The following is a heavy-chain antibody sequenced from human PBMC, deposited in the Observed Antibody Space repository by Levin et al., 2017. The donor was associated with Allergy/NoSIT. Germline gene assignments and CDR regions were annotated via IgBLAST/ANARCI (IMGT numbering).Heavy chain of an antibody. Sequence: SETLSLTCTVSGGSVSSGSYYWSWIRQPPGKGLEWIGYIYYSGSTNYNPSLKSRVTISVDTSKNQFSLKLSSVTAADTAVYYCARDGWGGNSYYYYYYGMDVWGQGTTVTVSS. CDR3: ARDGWGGNSYYYYYYGMDV. CDR1: GGSVSSGSYY. J-gene: IGHJ6*02. V-gene: IGHV4-61*01. D-gene: IGHD4-23*01. CDR2: IYYSGST.